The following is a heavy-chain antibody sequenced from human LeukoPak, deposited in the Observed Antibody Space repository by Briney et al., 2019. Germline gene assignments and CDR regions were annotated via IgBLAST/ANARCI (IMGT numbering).Heavy chain of an antibody. CDR3: ARLHYGGNYGYYYYFMDV. V-gene: IGHV4-39*01. Sequence: SETLSLTCTVSGGSISSSSYYWGWIRQPPGKGLEWFGSIYYTGSTYYTPSLKSRVTISVDPSKDQFSLKLSPVTAADTAVYYCARLHYGGNYGYYYYFMDVWGKGTTVTISS. D-gene: IGHD4-23*01. CDR1: GGSISSSSYY. CDR2: IYYTGST. J-gene: IGHJ6*03.